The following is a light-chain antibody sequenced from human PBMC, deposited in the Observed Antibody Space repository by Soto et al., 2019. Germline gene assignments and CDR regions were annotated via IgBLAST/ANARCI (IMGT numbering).Light chain of an antibody. Sequence: QSALTQPASVSGSPGQSITISCTGSSSDVGGYNYVSWFQQHPDKAPKLMIYEVTNRPSGVSNRFSGSKSANTASLTISGLQAEDEADYYCSSYTSSSTWVFGGGTKLTVL. CDR3: SSYTSSSTWV. CDR1: SSDVGGYNY. V-gene: IGLV2-14*01. J-gene: IGLJ3*02. CDR2: EVT.